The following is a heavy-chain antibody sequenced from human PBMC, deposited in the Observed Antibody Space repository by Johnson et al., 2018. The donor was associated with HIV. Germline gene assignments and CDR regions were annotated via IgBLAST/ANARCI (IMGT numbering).Heavy chain of an antibody. V-gene: IGHV3-30*18. CDR3: AKGEELQADYDAFDI. Sequence: VQVVESGGGVVQPGRSLRLSCAASGFTFSSYGMHWVRQAPGKGLEWVAVISYDGSNKYYADSVKGRFTISRDNSKNTLYLQMNSLRAEDTAVYYCAKGEELQADYDAFDIWGQGTMVTVSS. J-gene: IGHJ3*02. CDR1: GFTFSSYG. CDR2: ISYDGSNK. D-gene: IGHD1-26*01.